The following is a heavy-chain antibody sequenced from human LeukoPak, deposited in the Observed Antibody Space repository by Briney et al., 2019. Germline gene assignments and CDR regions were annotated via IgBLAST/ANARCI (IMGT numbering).Heavy chain of an antibody. D-gene: IGHD3-22*01. CDR3: AKVRTYYYDSSGYCDY. CDR1: GFTFSSYA. V-gene: IGHV3-23*01. Sequence: EPGGSLRLSCAASGFTFSSYAMSWVRQAPGKGLEGVSAISGSGGSTYYADSVKGRFTISRDNSKNTLYLQKNSLRAEDTAVYYGAKVRTYYYDSSGYCDYWGQGTLVTVSS. CDR2: ISGSGGST. J-gene: IGHJ4*02.